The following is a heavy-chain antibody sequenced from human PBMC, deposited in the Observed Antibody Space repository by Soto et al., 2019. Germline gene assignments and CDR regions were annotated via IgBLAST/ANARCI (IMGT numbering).Heavy chain of an antibody. CDR3: AKDRRYCSGGSCYIFDV. J-gene: IGHJ4*02. V-gene: IGHV3-23*01. D-gene: IGHD2-15*01. Sequence: GKGLEWVSGISGSGDSTYNADSVKGRFTISRDNSKNTLYLRMNSLRAEDTAVYYCAKDRRYCSGGSCYIFDVWGQGTLVPVSS. CDR2: ISGSGDST.